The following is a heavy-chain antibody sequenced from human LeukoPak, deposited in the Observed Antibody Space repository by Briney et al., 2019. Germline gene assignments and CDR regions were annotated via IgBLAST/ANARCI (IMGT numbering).Heavy chain of an antibody. Sequence: PGGSLRLSCAASGLTFSSYSMHWVRQAPGKGLVWVSRFSSDGSTTTYADSVKGRFTISRDNAKKRLYLQMDSLRVEDTAVYYCARGSFGSFDYWGQGSLVTVSS. V-gene: IGHV3-74*01. CDR3: ARGSFGSFDY. D-gene: IGHD3-10*01. J-gene: IGHJ4*02. CDR1: GLTFSSYS. CDR2: FSSDGSTT.